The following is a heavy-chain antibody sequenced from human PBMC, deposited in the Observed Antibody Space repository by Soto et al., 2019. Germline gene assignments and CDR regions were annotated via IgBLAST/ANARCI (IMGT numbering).Heavy chain of an antibody. CDR3: ARDGGITYYYDSSGYYLDY. D-gene: IGHD3-22*01. J-gene: IGHJ4*02. V-gene: IGHV1-2*04. CDR2: INPNSGGT. CDR1: GYTFTGYY. Sequence: ASVKVSCKASGYTFTGYYMHWVRQAPGQGLEWMGWINPNSGGTNYAQKFQGWVTMTRDTSISTAYMELSRLRSDDTAVYYCARDGGITYYYDSSGYYLDYWGQGTLVPV.